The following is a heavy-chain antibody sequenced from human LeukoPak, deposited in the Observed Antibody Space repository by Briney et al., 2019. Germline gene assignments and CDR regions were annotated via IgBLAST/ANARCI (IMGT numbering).Heavy chain of an antibody. J-gene: IGHJ3*02. V-gene: IGHV4-59*08. CDR3: ARNHAFDI. CDR1: GGSISSYY. CDR2: IYYSGST. Sequence: PSQTLSLTCTVSGGSISSYYWSWIRQPPGKGLEWIGYIYYSGSTNYNPSLRSRVTISVDTSKNQFSLKLSSVTAADTAVYYCARNHAFDIWGQGTMVTVSS.